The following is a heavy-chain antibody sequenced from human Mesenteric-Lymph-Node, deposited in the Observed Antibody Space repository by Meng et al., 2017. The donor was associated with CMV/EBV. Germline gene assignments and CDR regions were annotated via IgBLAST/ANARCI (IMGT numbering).Heavy chain of an antibody. J-gene: IGHJ6*02. V-gene: IGHV3-30*02. Sequence: GGSLRLSCVASGFTIGGYWMSWVRQAPGKGLEWVSFISYDGSNEYYADSVKGRFTISRDNSKNTLYLQMNSLTTEDTAVYYCAKDWHWGTPDYGMNVWGQGSTVTVSS. CDR3: AKDWHWGTPDYGMNV. CDR1: GFTIGGYW. D-gene: IGHD7-27*01. CDR2: ISYDGSNE.